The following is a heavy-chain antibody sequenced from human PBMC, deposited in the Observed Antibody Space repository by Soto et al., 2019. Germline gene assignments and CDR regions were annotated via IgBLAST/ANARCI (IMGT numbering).Heavy chain of an antibody. V-gene: IGHV4-34*01. CDR2: INHSGST. Sequence: SDTLSLTCAAYDRSFRGYYWSWIRQPPGKGLEWIGEINHSGSTNYNPSLKSRVTISVDTSKNQFSLKLSSVTAADTAVYYCARRPAAAFNWFDPCGQGTLVT. CDR3: ARRPAAAFNWFDP. J-gene: IGHJ5*02. CDR1: DRSFRGYY. D-gene: IGHD2-2*01.